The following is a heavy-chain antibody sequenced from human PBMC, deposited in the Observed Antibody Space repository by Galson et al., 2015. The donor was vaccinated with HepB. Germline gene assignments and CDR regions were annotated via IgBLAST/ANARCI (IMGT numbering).Heavy chain of an antibody. Sequence: SLRLSCAASGFTFSDYYMSWIRQAPGKGLEWVSYISSNSIHTNYADSLKGRITISRDNAKNSLYPQMNSLRAEDTAVYYCARGAYDYVWGSYRYGPFDHWGQGTLVTVSS. J-gene: IGHJ4*02. V-gene: IGHV3-11*03. D-gene: IGHD3-16*02. CDR1: GFTFSDYY. CDR2: ISSNSIHT. CDR3: ARGAYDYVWGSYRYGPFDH.